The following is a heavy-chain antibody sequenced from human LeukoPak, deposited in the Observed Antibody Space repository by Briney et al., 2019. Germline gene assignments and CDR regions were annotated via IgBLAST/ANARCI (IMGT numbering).Heavy chain of an antibody. CDR1: GLTFTNAW. D-gene: IGHD3-22*01. V-gene: IGHV3-15*01. CDR2: IKSEADGGTT. Sequence: GGSLRLSCVASGLTFTNAWMSWVRQAPGKGLQWVGHIKSEADGGTTDYTAPVNGRFIISRDDSKHTLYLQMNNLKIDDTAVYYCAKYDTSVNFDYWGQGTLVTVSS. CDR3: AKYDTSVNFDY. J-gene: IGHJ4*02.